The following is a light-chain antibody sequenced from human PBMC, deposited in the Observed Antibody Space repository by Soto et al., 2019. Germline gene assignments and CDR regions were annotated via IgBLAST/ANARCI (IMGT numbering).Light chain of an antibody. Sequence: QSVLTQPPSASGSPGQSATISCTGTSSDVGGYNYVSWYQQHPGKAPKLMIYEVNKRPSGVPDRFSGSKSGNTASLNVSGIQAEDEADYYCSSYAGSKNLGVFGTGTKVTV. CDR1: SSDVGGYNY. CDR2: EVN. J-gene: IGLJ1*01. V-gene: IGLV2-8*01. CDR3: SSYAGSKNLGV.